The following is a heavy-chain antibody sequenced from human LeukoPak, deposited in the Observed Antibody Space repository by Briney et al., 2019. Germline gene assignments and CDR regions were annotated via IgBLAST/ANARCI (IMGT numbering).Heavy chain of an antibody. J-gene: IGHJ6*03. CDR2: ISYDGSNK. CDR3: AKDTRGLTYYMDV. V-gene: IGHV3-30*18. D-gene: IGHD5-24*01. CDR1: GFTFGSYG. Sequence: GGSLRLSCAASGFTFGSYGMHWVRQAPGKGLEWVSVISYDGSNKYYADSVKGRFTISRDNSKNTLYLEMNSLRTEDAALYYCAKDTRGLTYYMDVWGKGTTVSVSS.